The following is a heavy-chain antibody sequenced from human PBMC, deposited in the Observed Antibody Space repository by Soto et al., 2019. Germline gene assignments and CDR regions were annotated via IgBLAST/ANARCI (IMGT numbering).Heavy chain of an antibody. CDR3: AKLYWNPRYFDY. CDR1: GFIFTRYS. CDR2: ISSTTNYI. D-gene: IGHD1-1*01. J-gene: IGHJ4*02. V-gene: IGHV3-21*04. Sequence: LRLSCAASGFIFTRYSMNWVRQAPGKGLEWVSSISSTTNYIYYGDSMKGRFTISRDNSKNTLYLQMNNLRAEDTAVYYCAKLYWNPRYFDYWGQGARVTVSS.